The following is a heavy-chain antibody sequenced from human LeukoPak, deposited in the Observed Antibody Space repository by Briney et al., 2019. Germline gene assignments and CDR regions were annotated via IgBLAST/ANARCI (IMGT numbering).Heavy chain of an antibody. Sequence: GGSLRLSCAASGFIFNNYGMHWVRQAPGKGLEWVAFIRYDGSNKYYADSVKDRFTISRDNSKDTLYLQMNSLRVEDTAVYYCATLPYYYDSSGSYYFDYWGQGTLVTVSS. J-gene: IGHJ4*02. CDR2: IRYDGSNK. V-gene: IGHV3-30*02. CDR1: GFIFNNYG. D-gene: IGHD3-22*01. CDR3: ATLPYYYDSSGSYYFDY.